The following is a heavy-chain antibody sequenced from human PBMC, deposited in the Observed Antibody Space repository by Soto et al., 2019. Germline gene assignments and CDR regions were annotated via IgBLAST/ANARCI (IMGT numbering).Heavy chain of an antibody. CDR2: IIPIFGTA. V-gene: IGHV1-69*13. Sequence: SVKVSCKASGGTFSSYAISWVRQAPGQGLEWMGGIIPIFGTANYAQKFQGRVTITADESTSTAYMELSSLRSEDTAVYYCARVMVRGVITGLYGMDVWGQGTTVTVSS. CDR3: ARVMVRGVITGLYGMDV. CDR1: GGTFSSYA. J-gene: IGHJ6*02. D-gene: IGHD3-10*01.